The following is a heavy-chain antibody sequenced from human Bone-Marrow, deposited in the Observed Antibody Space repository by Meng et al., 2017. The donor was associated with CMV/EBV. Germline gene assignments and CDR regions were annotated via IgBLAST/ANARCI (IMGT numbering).Heavy chain of an antibody. V-gene: IGHV3-11*04. CDR2: MSSSGSTM. CDR1: GFTFSDYY. J-gene: IGHJ6*04. Sequence: GESLKISCAASGFTFSDYYMGWIRQAPGKGLEWVSYMSSSGSTMSYADSVRGRFTISRDNAKNALYLQMNSLRAEDTAVYYCARSMLEVNRYYYGMDVWGEGTPVTVSS. CDR3: ARSMLEVNRYYYGMDV. D-gene: IGHD1-1*01.